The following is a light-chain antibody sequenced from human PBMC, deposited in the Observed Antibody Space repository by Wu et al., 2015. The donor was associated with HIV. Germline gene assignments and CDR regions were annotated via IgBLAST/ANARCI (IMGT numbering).Light chain of an antibody. CDR2: KAS. V-gene: IGKV1-5*03. CDR1: QSISSW. CDR3: QKYNTAPWT. J-gene: IGKJ1*01. Sequence: DIQMTQSPSTLSASVGDRVTLTCRASQSISSWLAWYQQKPGKAPKLLIYKASSLESGVPSRFSGSGSGTEFTLTISSLQPDDFATYFCQKYNTAPWTFGQGTKVEMK.